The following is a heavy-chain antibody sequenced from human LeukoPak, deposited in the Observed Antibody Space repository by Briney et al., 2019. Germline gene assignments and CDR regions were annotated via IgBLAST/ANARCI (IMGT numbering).Heavy chain of an antibody. V-gene: IGHV4-59*12. CDR2: IYYSGST. J-gene: IGHJ4*02. D-gene: IGHD1-26*01. CDR3: ARGGMVPFDY. Sequence: SETLSLTCTVSGGSISSYYWSWIRQPPGKGLEWIGYIYYSGSTNYNPSLKSRVTMSVDTSKNQFSLKLSSVTAADTAVYYCARGGMVPFDYWGQGTLVTVSS. CDR1: GGSISSYY.